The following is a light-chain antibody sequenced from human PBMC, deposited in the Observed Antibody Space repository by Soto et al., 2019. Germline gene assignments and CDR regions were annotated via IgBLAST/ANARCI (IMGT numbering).Light chain of an antibody. CDR3: GTWDGSLSAGV. Sequence: QSALTQPPSASGSPGQSVTISCTGTSSDVGGYNYVSWYQQHPGKAPKLMIYDNNKRPSGIPDRFSGSKSGTSATLGITGLQTGDEADYYCGTWDGSLSAGVFGGGTKLTVL. CDR1: SSDVGGYNY. J-gene: IGLJ2*01. CDR2: DNN. V-gene: IGLV2-8*01.